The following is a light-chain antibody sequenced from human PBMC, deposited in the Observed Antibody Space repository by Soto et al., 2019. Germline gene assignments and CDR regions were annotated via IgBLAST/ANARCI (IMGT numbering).Light chain of an antibody. J-gene: IGLJ2*01. CDR1: SSNIGRNT. CDR3: AAWDDTLSALL. CDR2: SDY. Sequence: QSALTQSPSASGTAGPRVTIPCSGSSSNIGRNTVNWYQKHPGTAPKLLISSDYQRPSGVPDRFSGSKSGTSASLAISGLLPGDEADYYCAAWDDTLSALLFGGGTKVTVL. V-gene: IGLV1-44*01.